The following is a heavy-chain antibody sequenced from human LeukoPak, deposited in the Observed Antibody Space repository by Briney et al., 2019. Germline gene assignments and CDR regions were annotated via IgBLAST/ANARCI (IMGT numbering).Heavy chain of an antibody. CDR3: ARDVGGSLDY. D-gene: IGHD1-26*01. CDR2: ISSSSSYI. Sequence: PWGSLRLSCAASGFTFNKYNMNWVRQAPGKGLEWVSSISSSSSYIYYADSVKGRFTISRDNAQNSVYLQMSSLRGEDTAVYYCARDVGGSLDYWGQGTLVTVS. J-gene: IGHJ4*02. CDR1: GFTFNKYN. V-gene: IGHV3-21*01.